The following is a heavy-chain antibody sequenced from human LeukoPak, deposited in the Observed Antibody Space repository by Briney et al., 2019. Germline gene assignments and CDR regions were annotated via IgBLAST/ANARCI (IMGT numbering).Heavy chain of an antibody. CDR2: INHSGST. J-gene: IGHJ5*02. CDR3: ARVRVTTNWFDP. V-gene: IGHV4-34*01. D-gene: IGHD4-17*01. CDR1: GGSFSGYY. Sequence: SETLSLTCAVHGGSFSGYYWSWILHPPGKGLEWIGEINHSGSTNYNPSLKSRVTISVDTSKNQFSLKLSSVTAADTAVYYCARVRVTTNWFDPWGQGTLVTVSS.